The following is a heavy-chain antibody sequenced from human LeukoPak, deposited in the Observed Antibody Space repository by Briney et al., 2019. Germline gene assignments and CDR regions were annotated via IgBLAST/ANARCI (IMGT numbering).Heavy chain of an antibody. J-gene: IGHJ6*03. CDR2: IWYDGSNK. CDR1: GFTFSSYG. D-gene: IGHD5/OR15-5a*01. V-gene: IGHV3-33*06. Sequence: PGGSLRLSCAASGFTFSSYGMHWVRQAPGKGLEWVADIWYDGSNKYYADSVKGRFTISRDNSKNTLYLQMNSLRAEDTAVYYCAKGASTSYYYYYMDVWGKGTTVTVS. CDR3: AKGASTSYYYYYMDV.